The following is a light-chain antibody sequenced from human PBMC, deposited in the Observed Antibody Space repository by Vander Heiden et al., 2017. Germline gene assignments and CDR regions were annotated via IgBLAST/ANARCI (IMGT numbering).Light chain of an antibody. Sequence: IVLTQSPGTLSLSPGERATLSCRVSQSVSSSYLAWYQQKPGQAPRLLIYGASSRATGIPDRFSGSGSGTDFTLTISRLEPEDFAVYYCQQDGSSPLTFGGGTKVEIK. V-gene: IGKV3-20*01. CDR3: QQDGSSPLT. CDR2: GAS. CDR1: QSVSSSY. J-gene: IGKJ4*01.